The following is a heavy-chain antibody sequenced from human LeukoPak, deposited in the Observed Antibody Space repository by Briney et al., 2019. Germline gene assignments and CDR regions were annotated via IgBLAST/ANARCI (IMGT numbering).Heavy chain of an antibody. V-gene: IGHV3-20*04. Sequence: WGSLRLSCVGSGFSNADYGMSWVRQGPGKGLEWVAGIDWDGDALQYADSVKGRFTISRDNAKNSLYLQMDILRPEDTGVYYCARDLSATWYSLAYWGQGTLVTGSS. D-gene: IGHD2-21*02. CDR1: GFSNADYG. J-gene: IGHJ4*02. CDR2: IDWDGDAL. CDR3: ARDLSATWYSLAY.